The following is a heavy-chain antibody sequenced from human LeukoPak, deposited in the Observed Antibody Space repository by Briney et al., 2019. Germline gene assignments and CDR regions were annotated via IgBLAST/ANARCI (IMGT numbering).Heavy chain of an antibody. V-gene: IGHV1-8*01. CDR1: GYTFTSYD. CDR2: MNPNTGNT. CDR3: ARVSGWELRNWFDP. Sequence: ASVKVSCKASGYTFTSYDINWVRQATGQGLEWIGYMNPNTGNTVYAQNFQGRVTMTRDTSISTAYMELSSLTSEDTAVYYCARVSGWELRNWFDPWGQGTLVTVSS. J-gene: IGHJ5*02. D-gene: IGHD1-26*01.